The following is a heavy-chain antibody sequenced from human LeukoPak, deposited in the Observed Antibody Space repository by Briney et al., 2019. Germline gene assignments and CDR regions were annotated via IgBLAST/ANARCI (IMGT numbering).Heavy chain of an antibody. CDR1: GFTFSSYA. Sequence: PGRSLRLSCAASGFTFSSYAMHWVRQAPGKGLEWVAVISYDGSNKYYADSVKGRFTISRDNSKNTLYLQMNSLRAEDTAVYYCARDALWFGELHWGQGTLVTVSS. CDR3: ARDALWFGELH. D-gene: IGHD3-10*01. CDR2: ISYDGSNK. J-gene: IGHJ4*02. V-gene: IGHV3-30*04.